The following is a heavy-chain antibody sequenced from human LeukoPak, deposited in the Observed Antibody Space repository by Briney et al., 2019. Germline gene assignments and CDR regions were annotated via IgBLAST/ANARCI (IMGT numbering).Heavy chain of an antibody. Sequence: PGGSLRLSCAASGFTFRSYGMHWVRQAPGKGLEWVAFIRYDGNNKYYADSVKGRFTIFRDNSRNTLYLQMNSLRTEDTVLYYCAKDLSTSGWILDYWGQGSLVTVSS. CDR1: GFTFRSYG. D-gene: IGHD6-19*01. CDR2: IRYDGNNK. V-gene: IGHV3-30*02. CDR3: AKDLSTSGWILDY. J-gene: IGHJ4*02.